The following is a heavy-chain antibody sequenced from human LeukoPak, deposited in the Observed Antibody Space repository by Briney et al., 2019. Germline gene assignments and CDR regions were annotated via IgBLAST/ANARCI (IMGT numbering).Heavy chain of an antibody. CDR1: GYTFTGYY. D-gene: IGHD3-22*01. V-gene: IGHV1-2*02. Sequence: GASVKVSCKASGYTFTGYYMHWVRQAPGQGLEWMGWINPNSGGTNYAQEFQGRVTMTRDTSISTAYMELSRLRSDDTAVYYCARARRGMIVVVNFDYWGQGTLVTVSS. CDR2: INPNSGGT. CDR3: ARARRGMIVVVNFDY. J-gene: IGHJ4*02.